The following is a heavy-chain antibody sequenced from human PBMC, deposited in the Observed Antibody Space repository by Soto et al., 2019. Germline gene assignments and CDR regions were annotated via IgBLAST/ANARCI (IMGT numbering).Heavy chain of an antibody. CDR3: ARDGVAGAVNWFDP. D-gene: IGHD6-19*01. CDR2: INAGNGNT. J-gene: IGHJ5*02. CDR1: GYTFTSYA. V-gene: IGHV1-3*01. Sequence: QVQLVQSGAEVKKPGASVKVSCKASGYTFTSYAMHWVRQAPGQRLEWMGWINAGNGNTKYSQKFQGRVTITRDTSAGTGYMELSSLRSEDTGVYYWARDGVAGAVNWFDPWGQGTLVTGS.